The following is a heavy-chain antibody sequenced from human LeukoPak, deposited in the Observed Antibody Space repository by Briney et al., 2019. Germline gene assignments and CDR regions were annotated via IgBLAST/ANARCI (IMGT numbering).Heavy chain of an antibody. CDR1: GFTFSSYA. V-gene: IGHV3-23*01. D-gene: IGHD3-22*01. CDR3: AKEINGYYYDSSGYYYSRGFDY. Sequence: PGGSLRLSCAASGFTFSSYAMSWVRQAPGKGLEWVSAISGSGGSTYYADSVKGRFTISKDNSKNTLYLQMNSLRAEDTAVYYCAKEINGYYYDSSGYYYSRGFDYWGQGTLVTVSS. J-gene: IGHJ4*02. CDR2: ISGSGGST.